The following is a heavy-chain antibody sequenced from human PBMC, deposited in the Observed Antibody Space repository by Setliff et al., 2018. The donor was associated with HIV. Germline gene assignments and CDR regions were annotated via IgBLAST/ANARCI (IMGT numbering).Heavy chain of an antibody. Sequence: SVKVSCKASGYTFNTYYIHWVRQAPGQGLEWIGRINPNSGGTNYAQRFQGRVTMTRDTSISTAYMEMTSLRSDDTAVYYCARGWATGANSSPLDVWGEGTTVTVSS. CDR1: GYTFNTYY. V-gene: IGHV1-2*06. D-gene: IGHD6-6*01. CDR3: ARGWATGANSSPLDV. J-gene: IGHJ6*04. CDR2: INPNSGGT.